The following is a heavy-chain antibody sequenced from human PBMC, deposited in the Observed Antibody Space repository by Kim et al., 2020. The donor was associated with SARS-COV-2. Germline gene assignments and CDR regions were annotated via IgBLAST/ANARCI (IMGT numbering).Heavy chain of an antibody. CDR3: ARGYSGRYRIDY. J-gene: IGHJ4*02. CDR1: GFTFSSYW. CDR2: INSDGSST. V-gene: IGHV3-74*01. Sequence: GGSLRLSCAASGFTFSSYWMHWVRQAPGKGLVWVSRINSDGSSTSYADSVKGRFTISRDNAKNTLYLQMNGLRVEDTAVYYCARGYSGRYRIDYWGQGNLATVSS. D-gene: IGHD1-26*01.